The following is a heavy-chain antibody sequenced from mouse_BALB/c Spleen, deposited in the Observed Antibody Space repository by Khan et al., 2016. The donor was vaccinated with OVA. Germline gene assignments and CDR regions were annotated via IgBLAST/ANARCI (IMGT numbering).Heavy chain of an antibody. CDR3: VRSYCSGYYIDQ. V-gene: IGHV5-17*02. Sequence: EVKLVESGGGLVQPGGSRKLSRVASGFTFSSFGMHWVRQAPEKGLEWVAYISGDSYTIYYTDTEKGRFTNSRDNPKNTLSLQMTSLRSEDMAMYYCVRSYCSGYYIDQWDQGTTLTVSS. CDR2: ISGDSYTI. D-gene: IGHD1-1*01. CDR1: GFTFSSFG. J-gene: IGHJ2*01.